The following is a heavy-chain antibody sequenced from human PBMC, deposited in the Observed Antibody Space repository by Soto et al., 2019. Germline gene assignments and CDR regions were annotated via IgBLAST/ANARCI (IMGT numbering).Heavy chain of an antibody. Sequence: PSETLSLTCSVSGDSISSHYWSWIRQPPGKGLEWIGYISYSGSTNYNPSLKSRVTIFVHTSENHFSLKLSSVTAADTAVYYCARAQATIVVVGRWGQGALVTVSS. CDR3: ARAQATIVVVGR. CDR2: ISYSGST. CDR1: GDSISSHY. D-gene: IGHD2-15*01. V-gene: IGHV4-59*08. J-gene: IGHJ4*02.